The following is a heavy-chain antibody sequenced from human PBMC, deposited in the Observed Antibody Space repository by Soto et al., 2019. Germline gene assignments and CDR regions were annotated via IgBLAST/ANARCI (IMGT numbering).Heavy chain of an antibody. J-gene: IGHJ4*02. CDR1: GGSFSGYI. D-gene: IGHD3-22*01. CDR3: ASQHYYDSSGYYVGY. CDR2: IHYSGSA. V-gene: IGHV4-34*01. Sequence: SETLSLTCAVYGGSFSGYIWTWIRQTPGKGLQWIGHIHYSGSANYDSSLKSRVTISVDTSKNQFSLKLSSVTAADTAVYYCASQHYYDSSGYYVGYWGQGTLVTVSS.